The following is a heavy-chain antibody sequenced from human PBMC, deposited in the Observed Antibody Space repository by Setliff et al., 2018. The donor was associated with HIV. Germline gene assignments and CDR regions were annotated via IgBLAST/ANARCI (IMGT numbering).Heavy chain of an antibody. Sequence: PGGSLRLSCAASGFTFSDHYMDWVRQAPGKGLEWVGRSRNKANSYTTEYAASVKGRFTISRDDSKNSLYLQMNSLRAEDTAVYYCAREASITMIVVVIREGFDYWGQGILVTVSS. CDR1: GFTFSDHY. J-gene: IGHJ4*02. CDR2: SRNKANSYTT. CDR3: AREASITMIVVVIREGFDY. D-gene: IGHD3-22*01. V-gene: IGHV3-72*01.